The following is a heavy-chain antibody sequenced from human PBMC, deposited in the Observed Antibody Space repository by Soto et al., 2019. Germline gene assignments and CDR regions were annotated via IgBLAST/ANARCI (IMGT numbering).Heavy chain of an antibody. J-gene: IGHJ3*02. CDR1: GGSISSGGYS. Sequence: PSETLSLTCAVSGGSISSGGYSWSWIRQPPGKGLEWIGYIYHSGSTYYNPSLKSRVTISVDRSKNQFSLKLSSVTAADTAVYYCAGAYYYDSSGRSGPGAFDIWGQGTMVTVSS. D-gene: IGHD3-22*01. CDR3: AGAYYYDSSGRSGPGAFDI. CDR2: IYHSGST. V-gene: IGHV4-30-2*01.